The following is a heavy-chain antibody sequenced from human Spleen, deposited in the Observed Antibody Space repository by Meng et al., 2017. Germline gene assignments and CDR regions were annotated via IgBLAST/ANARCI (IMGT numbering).Heavy chain of an antibody. V-gene: IGHV1-2*06. Sequence: ASVKVSCKPSGYNLPDYWLHWVRRAPGQGLEWMGRIDPKSGDTHYVQRFQGRVTMTGDTSISTAYMELSGLRSDDTAMYYCARDEDISAAGKLFGDYWGQGTLVTVSS. J-gene: IGHJ4*02. CDR3: ARDEDISAAGKLFGDY. CDR2: IDPKSGDT. CDR1: GYNLPDYW. D-gene: IGHD6-13*01.